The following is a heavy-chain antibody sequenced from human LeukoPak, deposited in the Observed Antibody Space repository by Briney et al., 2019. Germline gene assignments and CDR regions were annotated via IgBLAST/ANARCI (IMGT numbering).Heavy chain of an antibody. Sequence: SETLSLTCAVYGGSFSGYYWSWIRQPPGKGLEWIGEINHSGSTNYNPSLKSRVTISVDTSKNQFSLKLSSVTAADTAVYYCARIDSSSWSNWFDPWGQGTLVTVSS. CDR2: INHSGST. D-gene: IGHD6-13*01. CDR1: GGSFSGYY. J-gene: IGHJ5*02. CDR3: ARIDSSSWSNWFDP. V-gene: IGHV4-34*01.